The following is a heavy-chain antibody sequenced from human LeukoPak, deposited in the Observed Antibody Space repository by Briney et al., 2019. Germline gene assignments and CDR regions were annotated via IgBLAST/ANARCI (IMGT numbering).Heavy chain of an antibody. CDR2: INPSGGST. Sequence: GASVKVSCKASGYAFTSYYMHWVRQAPGQGLEWMGIINPSGGSTSYAQKFQGRVTMTRDMSTSTVYMELNSLRSEDTAVYHCAREFGTVTTGYYYYYMDVWGKGTTVTVSS. J-gene: IGHJ6*03. D-gene: IGHD4-11*01. CDR1: GYAFTSYY. V-gene: IGHV1-46*01. CDR3: AREFGTVTTGYYYYYMDV.